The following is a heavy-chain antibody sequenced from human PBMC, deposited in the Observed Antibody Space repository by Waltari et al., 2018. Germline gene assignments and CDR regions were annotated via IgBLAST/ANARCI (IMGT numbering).Heavy chain of an antibody. V-gene: IGHV4-39*07. CDR3: ALSGSYDAVRWFDP. CDR2: SYYSGST. J-gene: IGHJ5*02. Sequence: QLQLQESGPGLVKPSETLSLTCTVSGGSISSSSYYWGWIRQPPGKGLEWIGSSYYSGSTYYNPSLKGRVTISVDTSKNQFSLKLSSVTAADTAVYYCALSGSYDAVRWFDPWGQGTLVTVSS. CDR1: GGSISSSSYY. D-gene: IGHD1-26*01.